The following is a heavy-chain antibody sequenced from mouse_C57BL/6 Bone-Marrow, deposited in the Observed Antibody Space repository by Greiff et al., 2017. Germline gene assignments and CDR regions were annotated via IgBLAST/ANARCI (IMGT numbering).Heavy chain of an antibody. Sequence: VQLKESGAELVRPGASVKLSCTASGFNIKDDYMHWVKQRPEQGLEWIGWIDPENGDTEYASKFQGKATITADPSSNTAYLQLSSLTSEDTAVYYCTTVVHYWGQGTTLTVSS. J-gene: IGHJ2*01. CDR2: IDPENGDT. D-gene: IGHD1-1*01. CDR1: GFNIKDDY. V-gene: IGHV14-4*01. CDR3: TTVVHY.